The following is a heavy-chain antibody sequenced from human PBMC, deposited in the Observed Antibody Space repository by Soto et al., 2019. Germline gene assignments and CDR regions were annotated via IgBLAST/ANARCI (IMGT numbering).Heavy chain of an antibody. D-gene: IGHD1-26*01. V-gene: IGHV3-30*03. CDR2: VSYDGSNK. J-gene: IGHJ4*02. Sequence: QVRVVESGGGVVQPGRSLRLSCVASGFNFNNYGMLWVRQAPGKGLEWVAIVSYDGSNKNYADSVKGRFTVSRDNSKSTVYLQMNTLRTEDTAIYYCVVGFYHGDYWGQGTLVTVSS. CDR1: GFNFNNYG. CDR3: VVGFYHGDY.